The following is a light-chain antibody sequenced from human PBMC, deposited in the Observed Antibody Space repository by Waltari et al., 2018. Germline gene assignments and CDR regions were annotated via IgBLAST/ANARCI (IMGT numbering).Light chain of an antibody. CDR1: QSVSSN. J-gene: IGKJ4*01. Sequence: EIVMTQSPATLSVSPGERATLSCRASQSVSSNLAWYQQKPGQAPRLLIYGASTRATGIPVRFSGRGSGTEVTLTISSLQSEDFAVYFCQQYNNWPPHTFGGGTKVEIK. CDR2: GAS. CDR3: QQYNNWPPHT. V-gene: IGKV3-15*01.